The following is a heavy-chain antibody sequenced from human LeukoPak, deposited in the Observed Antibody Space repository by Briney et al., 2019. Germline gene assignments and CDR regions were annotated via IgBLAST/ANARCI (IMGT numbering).Heavy chain of an antibody. CDR3: ARDRTVTKFDY. CDR1: GGSISSTNYY. D-gene: IGHD4-17*01. Sequence: SETLSLTYTVSGGSISSTNYYWAWIRHPPGKGLEWIGRIYTSGSTNYNPSLKSRVTISVDTSKNQFSLKLSSVTAADTAVYYCARDRTVTKFDYWGQGTLVTVSS. V-gene: IGHV4-61*02. CDR2: IYTSGST. J-gene: IGHJ4*02.